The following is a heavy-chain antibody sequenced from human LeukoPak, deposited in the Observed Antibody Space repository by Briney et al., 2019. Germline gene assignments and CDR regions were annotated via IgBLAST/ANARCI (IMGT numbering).Heavy chain of an antibody. CDR2: IYSGGST. Sequence: GGSLRLSCAASGFTVSSNYMSWVRRAPGKGLEWVSVIYSGGSTYYADSVKGRFTISRDNSKNTLYLQMNSLRAEDTAVYYCARRGYSSSWHPFDYWGQGTLVTVSS. J-gene: IGHJ4*02. CDR3: ARRGYSSSWHPFDY. D-gene: IGHD6-13*01. V-gene: IGHV3-66*02. CDR1: GFTVSSNY.